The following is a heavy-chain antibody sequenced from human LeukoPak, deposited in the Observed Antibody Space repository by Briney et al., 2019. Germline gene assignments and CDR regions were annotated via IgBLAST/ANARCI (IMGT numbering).Heavy chain of an antibody. J-gene: IGHJ5*02. V-gene: IGHV3-21*01. CDR2: ISSSSSYI. CDR3: ASKGAVNSGNWFDP. Sequence: GGSLRLSCAASGFTFSSYSMNWVRQAQGKGLEWVSSISSSSSYIYYADSVKGRFTISRGNAKNSLYLQMNSLRAEDTAVYYCASKGAVNSGNWFDPWGQGTLVTVSS. CDR1: GFTFSSYS. D-gene: IGHD3-16*01.